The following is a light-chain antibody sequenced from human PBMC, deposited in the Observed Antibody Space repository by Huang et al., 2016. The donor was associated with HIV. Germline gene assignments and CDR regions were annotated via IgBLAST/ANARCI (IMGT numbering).Light chain of an antibody. CDR1: QSVSRY. J-gene: IGKJ4*01. CDR3: QQRSNWPLT. Sequence: EIVLTQSPATLSLSPGERATLSCRASQSVSRYLAWYQQKPGQAPRRLIYDASSRTTGIPARFRGSGSGTDFTLTISSLEPEDFAVYYCQQRSNWPLTFGGGTKVEIK. V-gene: IGKV3-11*01. CDR2: DAS.